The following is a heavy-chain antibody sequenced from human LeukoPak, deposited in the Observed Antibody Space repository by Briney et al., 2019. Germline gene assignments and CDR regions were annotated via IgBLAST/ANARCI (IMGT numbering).Heavy chain of an antibody. CDR2: IWFDGTNK. CDR3: AXETRDGYIKNRXXXDP. Sequence: GRSLRLSCAASGFTFSNYAMHWVRQAPGTGLELVAVIWFDGTNKYYGDSVRGRFTISRDNSKNRLYLQMNSLRAEDTAVYYCAXETRDGYIKNRXXXDPWGQGXXVTXSX. D-gene: IGHD5-24*01. J-gene: IGHJ5*02. CDR1: GFTFSNYA. V-gene: IGHV3-33*06.